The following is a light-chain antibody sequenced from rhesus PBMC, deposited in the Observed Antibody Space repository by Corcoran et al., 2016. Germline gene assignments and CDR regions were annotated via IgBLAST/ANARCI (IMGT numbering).Light chain of an antibody. J-gene: IGKJ2*01. CDR3: QHYYDNPYS. V-gene: IGKV1S12*01. CDR2: AAS. Sequence: DIQMTQSPSALSASVGDRVTISCRASQNISSNLAWYQPKPGKAPKLLIYAASSLQTGIPSRFRGSGSGTDFTLTISSLQPEDSAAYYCQHYYDNPYSFGQGTKVEIK. CDR1: QNISSN.